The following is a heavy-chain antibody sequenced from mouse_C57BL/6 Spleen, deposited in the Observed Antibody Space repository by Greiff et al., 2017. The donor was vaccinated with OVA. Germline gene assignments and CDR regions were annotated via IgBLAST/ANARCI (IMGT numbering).Heavy chain of an antibody. Sequence: QVQLQQPGAELVKPGASVKMSCKASGYTFTSYWITWVKQRPGQGLEWIGDIYPGSGSTNYNEKFKSKATLTVDTSSSTAYMQLSSLTSEDSAVYYCASIYYYGSSHGAYWGQGTLVTVSA. D-gene: IGHD1-1*01. CDR1: GYTFTSYW. V-gene: IGHV1-55*01. CDR3: ASIYYYGSSHGAY. J-gene: IGHJ3*01. CDR2: IYPGSGST.